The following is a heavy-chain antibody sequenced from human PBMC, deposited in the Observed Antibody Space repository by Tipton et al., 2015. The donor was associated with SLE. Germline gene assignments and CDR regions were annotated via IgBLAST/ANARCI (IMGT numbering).Heavy chain of an antibody. V-gene: IGHV4-59*04. D-gene: IGHD6-13*01. J-gene: IGHJ2*01. CDR2: IYHSGST. CDR1: GGSISSYY. Sequence: TLSLTCTVSGGSISSYYWSWIRQPPGKGLEWIGYIYHSGSTYYNPSLKSRVTISVDTSKNQFSLKLSSVTAADTAVYYCARTTIAAAGTWYFDLWGRGTLVTVSS. CDR3: ARTTIAAAGTWYFDL.